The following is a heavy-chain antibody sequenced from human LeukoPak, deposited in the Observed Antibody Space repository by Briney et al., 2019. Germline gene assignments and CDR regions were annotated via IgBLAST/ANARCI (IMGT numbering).Heavy chain of an antibody. J-gene: IGHJ6*02. V-gene: IGHV3-30*18. CDR1: GFTFSSYG. CDR2: ISYDGSNK. CDR3: AKSPSGRITMIVVVTSSMDV. Sequence: PGGSLRLSCAASGFTFSSYGMHWVRQAPGKGLEWVAVISYDGSNKYYADSVKGRFTISRDNSKNTLYLQMNSLRAEDTAVYYCAKSPSGRITMIVVVTSSMDVWGQGTTVTVSS. D-gene: IGHD3-22*01.